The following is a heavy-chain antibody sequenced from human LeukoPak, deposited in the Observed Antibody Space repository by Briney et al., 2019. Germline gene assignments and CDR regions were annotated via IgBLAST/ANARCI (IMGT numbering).Heavy chain of an antibody. Sequence: PGGSLRLSCATSVFSFSTQEMTWVRQAPGKGLEWVSYISSNSRTIYYADSVKGRFTISRDNTRNSVFLQLNSLRVEDTGFYYCARGSYTGFDLYFDYWGQGTLVTVSS. J-gene: IGHJ4*02. CDR2: ISSNSRTI. CDR1: VFSFSTQE. V-gene: IGHV3-48*03. CDR3: ARGSYTGFDLYFDY. D-gene: IGHD5-12*01.